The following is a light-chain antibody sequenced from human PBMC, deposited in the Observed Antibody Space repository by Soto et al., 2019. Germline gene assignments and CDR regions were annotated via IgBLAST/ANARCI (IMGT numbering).Light chain of an antibody. CDR2: DAS. V-gene: IGKV3-11*01. Sequence: EIVMTQSPVTLSVSPIETLILSFRASQSLRSNLAWYQQKPGQAPRLLIYDASKRATGIPARFSGSGFGTDYTLTISSLEPEDFAVYYCQQRSKWRTFGQGTKVDIK. J-gene: IGKJ1*01. CDR3: QQRSKWRT. CDR1: QSLRSN.